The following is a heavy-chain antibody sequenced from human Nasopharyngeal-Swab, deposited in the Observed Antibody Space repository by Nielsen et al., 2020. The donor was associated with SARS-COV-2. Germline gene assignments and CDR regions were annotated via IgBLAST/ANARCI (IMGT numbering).Heavy chain of an antibody. J-gene: IGHJ4*02. CDR2: IYWDDDK. CDR3: AHSLGELGIPGYYFDY. CDR1: GFSLSTSGVG. D-gene: IGHD7-27*01. V-gene: IGHV2-5*02. Sequence: SGPTLVKPTQTLTLTCTFSGFSLSTSGVGVGWIRQLPGKALEWLALIYWDDDKRYSPSLKSRLTITKDTSKNQVVLTMTNMDPVDTATYYCAHSLGELGIPGYYFDYWGQGTLVTVSS.